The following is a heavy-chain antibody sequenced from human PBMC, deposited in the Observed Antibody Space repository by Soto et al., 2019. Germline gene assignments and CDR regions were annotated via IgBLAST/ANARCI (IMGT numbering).Heavy chain of an antibody. CDR2: IHRDGSST. V-gene: IGHV3-74*01. CDR3: AREWKIVSLDP. Sequence: LGGSLRLSCASSGFTFSSYWMHWVRQVPGKGLVWVSRIHRDGSSTGYADSVKGRFTISRDNAKNTLYLQMNSLRAEDTAVYYCAREWKIVSLDPWGQGTLVTVSS. D-gene: IGHD1-1*01. CDR1: GFTFSSYW. J-gene: IGHJ5*02.